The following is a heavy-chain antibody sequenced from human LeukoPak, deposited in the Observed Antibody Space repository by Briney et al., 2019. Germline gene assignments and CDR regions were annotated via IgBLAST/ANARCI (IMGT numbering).Heavy chain of an antibody. J-gene: IGHJ4*02. V-gene: IGHV5-51*01. D-gene: IGHD3-22*01. Sequence: GESLKISCKGSGYSFTSYWIGWVRQMPGKGLEWMGIIYPGDSDTRYSPSFQGQVTISADKSISTAYLQWSSLKASDTAMYYCARPYYYDSSGYSYYFDYWGRGTLVTVSS. CDR1: GYSFTSYW. CDR3: ARPYYYDSSGYSYYFDY. CDR2: IYPGDSDT.